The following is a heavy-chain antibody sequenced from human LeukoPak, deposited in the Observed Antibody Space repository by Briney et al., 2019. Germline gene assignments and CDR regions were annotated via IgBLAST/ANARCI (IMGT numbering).Heavy chain of an antibody. Sequence: SETLSLTCTVSGGSISSGGYYWSWIRQHPGKGLEWIGYINYSGSTYYNPSLKSRVTISVDTSKNQFSLKLSSVTAADTAVYYCARCPGRADAFDIWGQGTMVTVSS. V-gene: IGHV4-31*03. J-gene: IGHJ3*02. CDR2: INYSGST. CDR1: GGSISSGGYY. CDR3: ARCPGRADAFDI. D-gene: IGHD3-10*02.